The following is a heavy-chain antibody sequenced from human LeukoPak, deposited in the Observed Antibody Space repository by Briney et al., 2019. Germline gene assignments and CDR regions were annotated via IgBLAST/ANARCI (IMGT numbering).Heavy chain of an antibody. V-gene: IGHV1-46*01. CDR3: ARDPPPAAASGGLDY. D-gene: IGHD2-2*01. CDR1: GYTFTSYY. CDR2: INPSGGST. Sequence: ASVKVSCKASGYTFTSYYMHWVRQPPGQGLEWMGIINPSGGSTSYAQKFQGRVTMTRDMSTSTVYMELSSLRSEDTAVYYCARDPPPAAASGGLDYWGQGTLVTVSS. J-gene: IGHJ4*02.